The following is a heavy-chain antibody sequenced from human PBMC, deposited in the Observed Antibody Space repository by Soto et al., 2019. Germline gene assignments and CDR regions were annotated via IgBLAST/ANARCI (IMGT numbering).Heavy chain of an antibody. D-gene: IGHD6-13*01. CDR1: GFTFSSYS. CDR3: ASRSAVIAAAGPLGMDV. V-gene: IGHV3-21*01. J-gene: IGHJ6*02. CDR2: ISSSSSYI. Sequence: EVQLVESGGGLVKPGGSLRLSCAASGFTFSSYSMNWVRRAPGKGLEWVSSISSSSSYIYYADTVKGRFTIARDNTKNSLYLQTNSLRAEGTAVYYCASRSAVIAAAGPLGMDVWGQGTTVTVSS.